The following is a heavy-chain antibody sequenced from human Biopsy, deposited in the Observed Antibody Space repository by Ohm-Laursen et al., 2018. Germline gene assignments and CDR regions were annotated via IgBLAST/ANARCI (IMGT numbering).Heavy chain of an antibody. J-gene: IGHJ6*02. V-gene: IGHV1-46*01. D-gene: IGHD5-24*01. CDR2: ISPSGATT. Sequence: SVKVSCKSSGGAFTTYAIGWVRQAPGQGLEWMGVISPSGATTSFSQKFQGRITMTRDTSTGTVYMDLNSLGSEDTAVYYCARAGVGSDGTDSYYYGMDVWGPGTTVTVSS. CDR3: ARAGVGSDGTDSYYYGMDV. CDR1: GGAFTTYA.